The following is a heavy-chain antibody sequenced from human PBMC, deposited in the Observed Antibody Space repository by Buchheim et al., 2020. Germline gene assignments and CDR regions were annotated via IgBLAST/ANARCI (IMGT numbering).Heavy chain of an antibody. CDR1: GGSVNVNNFY. CDR2: IYYSGST. Sequence: QVQLQESGPGLVKPSETLSLTCTVSGGSVNVNNFYWSWIRQPPGKGLEWIGCIYYSGSTEYNPSLKSRVTISIDTSKNPFSLRLSSVTAADTAVYYCARTPGGVDYWGQGTL. V-gene: IGHV4-61*01. CDR3: ARTPGGVDY. D-gene: IGHD3-10*01. J-gene: IGHJ4*02.